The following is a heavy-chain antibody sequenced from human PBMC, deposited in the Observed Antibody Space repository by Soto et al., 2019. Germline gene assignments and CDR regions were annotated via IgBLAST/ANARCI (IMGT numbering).Heavy chain of an antibody. CDR2: MNAYNGKS. CDR3: ARAQPPTDSDY. V-gene: IGHV1-18*01. Sequence: PGQGLEWMGWMNAYNGKSNYAQKVQGRVPMTTDKSTTTAYMELRSLRSDDTALYFCARAQPPTDSDYWGQGTLVTVSS. D-gene: IGHD4-4*01. J-gene: IGHJ4*02.